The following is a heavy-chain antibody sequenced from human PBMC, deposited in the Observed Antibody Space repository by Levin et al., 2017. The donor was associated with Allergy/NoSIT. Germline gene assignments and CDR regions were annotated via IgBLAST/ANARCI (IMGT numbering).Heavy chain of an antibody. CDR2: INHIGHT. V-gene: IGHV4-34*01. CDR1: GGSFSGYY. D-gene: IGHD3-16*01. Sequence: SETLSLTCAIYGGSFSGYYWSWIRQPPGKGLEWIGEINHIGHTNSNPSLTSRVTMSVDTSKNQFSLRLTSVSAADTAVYYCARRGHMDVWGEGTTVTVSS. J-gene: IGHJ6*03. CDR3: ARRGHMDV.